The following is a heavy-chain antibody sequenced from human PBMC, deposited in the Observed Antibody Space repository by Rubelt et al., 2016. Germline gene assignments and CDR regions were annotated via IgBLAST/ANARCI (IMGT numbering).Heavy chain of an antibody. J-gene: IGHJ4*02. CDR2: ISGSGGST. D-gene: IGHD2-8*02. CDR1: GFTFSTYG. Sequence: PGGSLRLSCAASGFTFSTYGMTWVRQAPGKGLEWVSAISGSGGSTYYADSVKGRFTISRDSSKNTVYLQMNSLRVEDTAVYYSTRVAHSSGASYVDYWGQGTLVTVSS. V-gene: IGHV3-23*01. CDR3: TRVAHSSGASYVDY.